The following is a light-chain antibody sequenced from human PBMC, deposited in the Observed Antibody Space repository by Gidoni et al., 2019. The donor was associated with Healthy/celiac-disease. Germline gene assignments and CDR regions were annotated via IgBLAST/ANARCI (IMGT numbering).Light chain of an antibody. CDR2: KAS. V-gene: IGKV1-5*03. Sequence: DIQMTQSPSTLSASVGDRVTITCRASQSIRSWLAWYQQKPGKAPKLLIYKASSLESGVPSRFSGSGSGTEFTLTISSLQPDDFATYYCQQYNSDQWTFGRGTKVEIK. CDR3: QQYNSDQWT. J-gene: IGKJ1*01. CDR1: QSIRSW.